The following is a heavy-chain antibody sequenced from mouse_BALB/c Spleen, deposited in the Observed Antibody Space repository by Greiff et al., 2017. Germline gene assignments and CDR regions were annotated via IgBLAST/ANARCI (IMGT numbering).Heavy chain of an antibody. Sequence: EVKLMESGGGLVQPGGSLRLSCATSGFTFSDFYMEWVRQPPGKRLEWIAASRNKANDYTTEYSASVKGRFIVSRDTSQSILYLQMNALRAEDTAIYYCAREIYYYGSSYETGAMDYWGQGTSVTVSS. D-gene: IGHD1-1*01. V-gene: IGHV7-1*02. CDR3: AREIYYYGSSYETGAMDY. CDR2: SRNKANDYTT. CDR1: GFTFSDFY. J-gene: IGHJ4*01.